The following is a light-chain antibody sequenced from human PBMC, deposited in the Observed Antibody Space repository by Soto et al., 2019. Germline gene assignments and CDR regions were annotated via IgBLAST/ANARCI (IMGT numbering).Light chain of an antibody. Sequence: QSALTQPASVSGSPGQSITISCTGTSSDVGGYNYVSWYQQHPGKAPKLMIYDVSYRPSGVSNRFSGSKSGNTASLTISGLQAEDEADYFCSSYTSSYVVFGGGTQLTVL. V-gene: IGLV2-14*01. CDR2: DVS. CDR3: SSYTSSYVV. CDR1: SSDVGGYNY. J-gene: IGLJ2*01.